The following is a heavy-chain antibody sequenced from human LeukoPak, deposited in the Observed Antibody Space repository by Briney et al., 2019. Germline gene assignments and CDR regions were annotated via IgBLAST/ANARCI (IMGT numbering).Heavy chain of an antibody. J-gene: IGHJ4*02. CDR3: AKDGHYDILTGYYSVDY. CDR1: GFTFSSYG. CDR2: ISYDGSNK. D-gene: IGHD3-9*01. Sequence: PGRSLRLSCAASGFTFSSYGMHWVRQAPGKGLEWVAVISYDGSNKYYADSVKGRFTISRDNSKNTLYLQMNSLRAEDTAVYYCAKDGHYDILTGYYSVDYWGQGTLVTVSS. V-gene: IGHV3-30*18.